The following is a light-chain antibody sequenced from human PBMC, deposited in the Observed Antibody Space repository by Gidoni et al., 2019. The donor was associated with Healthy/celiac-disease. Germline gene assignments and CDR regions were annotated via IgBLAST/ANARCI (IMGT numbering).Light chain of an antibody. CDR3: QQYNNGPYT. J-gene: IGKJ2*01. CDR2: GAS. CDR1: QSVSSN. V-gene: IGKV3-15*01. Sequence: DIVITQSPATLSVSPGERATLSCRASQSVSSNLAWYQQKPGQAPRLLIYGASTRATGIPARLSGSGSGKEFTLTISSLQSEDFAVYYCQQYNNGPYTFGQGTKLEIK.